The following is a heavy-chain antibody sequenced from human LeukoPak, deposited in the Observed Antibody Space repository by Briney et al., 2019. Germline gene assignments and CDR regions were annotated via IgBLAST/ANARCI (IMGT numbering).Heavy chain of an antibody. J-gene: IGHJ4*02. CDR1: GYTFTNYW. Sequence: GESLKISCKGSGYTFTNYWIGWVRQMPGKGLEFMGIIYPGDSDTRYSPSFQGQVTISADKSISTAYLQWSSLKASDTAMYYCARLARSDDSSGYLYYWGQGTLVTVSS. CDR3: ARLARSDDSSGYLYY. V-gene: IGHV5-51*01. CDR2: IYPGDSDT. D-gene: IGHD3-22*01.